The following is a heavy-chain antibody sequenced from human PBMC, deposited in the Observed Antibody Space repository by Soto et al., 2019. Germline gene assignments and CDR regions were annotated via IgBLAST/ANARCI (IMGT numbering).Heavy chain of an antibody. Sequence: GGSLRLSCAASGFTFSSYEMNWVRQAPGKGLEWVSYISSSGSTIYYADSVKGRFTISRDNAKNSLYLQMNSLRAEDTAVYYCARGFGRGYSYGPGLLWFGELRVGPFQHWGQGTLVTSPQ. D-gene: IGHD3-10*01. CDR3: ARGFGRGYSYGPGLLWFGELRVGPFQH. V-gene: IGHV3-48*03. J-gene: IGHJ1*01. CDR2: ISSSGSTI. CDR1: GFTFSSYE.